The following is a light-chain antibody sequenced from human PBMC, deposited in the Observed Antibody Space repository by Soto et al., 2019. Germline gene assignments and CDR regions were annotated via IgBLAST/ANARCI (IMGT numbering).Light chain of an antibody. V-gene: IGKV3-15*01. CDR3: QEYNNWPSWT. CDR2: GVS. Sequence: EIVMTQSPATLSVSPGERATLSCRASQSISSNLAWYQQKPGQAPRLVIYGVSTRATGVPARFSGSGSGTEFTLTISSLQSEDFGVYYCQEYNNWPSWTF. CDR1: QSISSN. J-gene: IGKJ1*01.